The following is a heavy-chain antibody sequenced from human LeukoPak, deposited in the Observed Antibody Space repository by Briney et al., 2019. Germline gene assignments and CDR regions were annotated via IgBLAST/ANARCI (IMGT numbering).Heavy chain of an antibody. Sequence: GRSLRLSCAASGFTFDDYAMHWVRQAPGKGLEWVSSISSSSSYIYYADSVKGRFTISRDNAKNSLYLQMNSLRAEDTAVYYCAREGWLDYWGQGTLVTVSS. CDR2: ISSSSSYI. CDR3: AREGWLDY. CDR1: GFTFDDYA. J-gene: IGHJ4*02. V-gene: IGHV3-21*01. D-gene: IGHD5-24*01.